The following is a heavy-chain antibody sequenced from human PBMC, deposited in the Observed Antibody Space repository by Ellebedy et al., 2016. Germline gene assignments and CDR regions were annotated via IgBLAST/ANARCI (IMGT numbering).Heavy chain of an antibody. CDR1: GYNFTGYY. CDR2: INPNSGGT. J-gene: IGHJ5*02. Sequence: ASVKVSXXASGYNFTGYYMHWVRQAPGQGLEWMGWINPNSGGTNYAQKFQGRVTMTRDTSISTAYMELSRLRSDDTAVYYCARAPGGHWFNPWGQGTLVTVSS. CDR3: ARAPGGHWFNP. D-gene: IGHD3-10*01. V-gene: IGHV1-2*02.